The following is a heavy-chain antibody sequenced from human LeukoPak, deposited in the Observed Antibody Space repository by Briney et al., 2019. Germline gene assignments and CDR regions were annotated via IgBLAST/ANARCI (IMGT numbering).Heavy chain of an antibody. CDR1: GYTFTSYG. Sequence: SVKVSCKASGYTFTSYGISWVRQAPGQGLEWMGRIIPILGIANYAQKFQGRVTITADKSTSTAYMELSSLRSEDTAVYYCARGSRPVTYYFDYWGQGTLVTVSS. J-gene: IGHJ4*02. D-gene: IGHD4-17*01. V-gene: IGHV1-69*04. CDR2: IIPILGIA. CDR3: ARGSRPVTYYFDY.